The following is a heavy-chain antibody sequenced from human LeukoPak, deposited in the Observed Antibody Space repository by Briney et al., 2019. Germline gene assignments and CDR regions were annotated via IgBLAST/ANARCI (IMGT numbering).Heavy chain of an antibody. CDR1: GFTFSSYA. J-gene: IGHJ4*02. CDR2: ISGSGGST. D-gene: IGHD3-3*01. Sequence: GGSLRLSCAASGFTFSSYAMSWVRQAPGKGLEWVSAISGSGGSTYYADSVKGRFTISRDNSKNTLYLQMNSLRAEDTAVYYCAKVGDDFWSGGDFDYWGQGTLVTVSS. CDR3: AKVGDDFWSGGDFDY. V-gene: IGHV3-23*01.